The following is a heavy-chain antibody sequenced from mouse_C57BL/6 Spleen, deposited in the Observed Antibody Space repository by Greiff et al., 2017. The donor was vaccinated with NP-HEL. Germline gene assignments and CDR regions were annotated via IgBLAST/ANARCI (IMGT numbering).Heavy chain of an antibody. Sequence: EVQGVESGEGLVKPGGSLKLSCAASGFTFSSYAMSWVRQTPEKRLEWVAYISSGGDYIYYADTVKGRFTISRDNARNTLYLQMSSLKSEDTAMYYCTRDGDWDGWYFDVWGTGTTVTVSS. CDR1: GFTFSSYA. CDR3: TRDGDWDGWYFDV. J-gene: IGHJ1*03. D-gene: IGHD2-13*01. CDR2: ISSGGDYI. V-gene: IGHV5-9-1*02.